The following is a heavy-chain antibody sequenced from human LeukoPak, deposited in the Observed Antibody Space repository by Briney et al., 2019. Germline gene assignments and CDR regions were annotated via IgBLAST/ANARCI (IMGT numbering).Heavy chain of an antibody. Sequence: KTSETLSLTCAVSGGSISSGGYSWSWIRQPPGKGLEWIGYIYHSGSTYYNPSLKSRVTISVDTSKNQFSLKLSSVTAADTAVYYCAGYWGFFDYWGQGALVTVSS. CDR1: GGSISSGGYS. CDR3: AGYWGFFDY. CDR2: IYHSGST. V-gene: IGHV4-30-2*02. J-gene: IGHJ4*02. D-gene: IGHD7-27*01.